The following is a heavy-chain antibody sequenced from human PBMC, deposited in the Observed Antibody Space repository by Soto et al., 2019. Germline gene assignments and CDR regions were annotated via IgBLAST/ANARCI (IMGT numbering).Heavy chain of an antibody. CDR1: GGSFSTYY. CDR2: INHSGSN. V-gene: IGHV4-34*01. CDR3: ARGGSNDWQVAFDI. Sequence: PSETLSLTCVVSGGSFSTYYYNWIRQSPGKGLEWIGEINHSGSNNYSPSLKSRVTMSLDTSKSQFSLKLTSVTAADTAVYYCARGGSNDWQVAFDIWGQGTMVTV. D-gene: IGHD3-9*01. J-gene: IGHJ3*02.